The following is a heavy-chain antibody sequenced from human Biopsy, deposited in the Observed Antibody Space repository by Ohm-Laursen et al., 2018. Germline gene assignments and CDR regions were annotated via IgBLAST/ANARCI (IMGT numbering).Heavy chain of an antibody. Sequence: TLSLTCTVSGGSISSDYWNWIRHHPGKGLEWIGNIFYSANTYYNPSLKSRVTISVDTSKNQFSLKLSSVTAADTAVYYCARLGSGDYFPTFFDFWGQGALVTVSS. CDR2: IFYSANT. CDR1: GGSISSDY. D-gene: IGHD5-12*01. J-gene: IGHJ4*02. CDR3: ARLGSGDYFPTFFDF. V-gene: IGHV4-31*03.